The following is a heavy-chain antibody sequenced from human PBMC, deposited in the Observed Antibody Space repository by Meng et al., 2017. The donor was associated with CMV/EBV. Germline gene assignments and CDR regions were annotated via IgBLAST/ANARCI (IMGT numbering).Heavy chain of an antibody. J-gene: IGHJ3*02. CDR2: IYSGGST. Sequence: GGSLRLSCAASGFTVSSNYMSWVRQAPGKGLEWVSVIYSGGSTYYADSVKGRFTISRDNSKNTLYLQMNRLRAEDTAVYYCARERIAAAGTDAFDIWGQGTMVTVSS. CDR3: ARERIAAAGTDAFDI. CDR1: GFTVSSNY. D-gene: IGHD6-13*01. V-gene: IGHV3-66*02.